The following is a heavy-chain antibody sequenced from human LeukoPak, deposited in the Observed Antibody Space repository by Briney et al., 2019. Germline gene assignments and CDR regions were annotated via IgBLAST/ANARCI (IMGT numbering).Heavy chain of an antibody. Sequence: GGSLRLSCAASGFTFSSYAMSWVRQAPGKGLEWVSAISGSGGSTYYADSVKGRFTISRDNSKNTLYLQMNSLRAEDTAVYYCAKGGYWSSTSCFRRWFDPWGQGTLVTVSS. D-gene: IGHD2-2*01. J-gene: IGHJ5*02. CDR2: ISGSGGST. CDR3: AKGGYWSSTSCFRRWFDP. CDR1: GFTFSSYA. V-gene: IGHV3-23*01.